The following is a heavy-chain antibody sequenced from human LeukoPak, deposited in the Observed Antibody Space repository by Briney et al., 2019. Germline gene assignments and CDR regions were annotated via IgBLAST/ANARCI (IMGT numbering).Heavy chain of an antibody. CDR2: IYYSGST. D-gene: IGHD6-19*01. CDR3: ARGEAVAVLDY. CDR1: GGSISSGDYY. Sequence: SETLSLTCTVSGGSISSGDYYWSWIRQPPGTGLEWIGYIYYSGSTNYNPSLKSRVTISVDTSKNQFSLKLSSVTAADTAVYYCARGEAVAVLDYWGQGTLVTVSS. J-gene: IGHJ4*02. V-gene: IGHV4-61*08.